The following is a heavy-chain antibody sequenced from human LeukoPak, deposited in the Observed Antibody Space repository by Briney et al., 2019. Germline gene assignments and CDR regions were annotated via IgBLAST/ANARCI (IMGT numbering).Heavy chain of an antibody. V-gene: IGHV4-34*01. CDR1: GGSISSYY. CDR2: INHSGST. J-gene: IGHJ4*02. CDR3: ARLTFWYSSASDY. Sequence: PSETLSLTCTVSGGSISSYYWSWIRQPPGKGLEWIGEINHSGSTNYNPSLKSRVTISVDTSKNQFSLKLSSVTAADTAVYYCARLTFWYSSASDYWGQGTLVTVSS. D-gene: IGHD6-19*01.